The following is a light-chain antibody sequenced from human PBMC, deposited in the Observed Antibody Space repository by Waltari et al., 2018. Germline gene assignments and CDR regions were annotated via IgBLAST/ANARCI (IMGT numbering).Light chain of an antibody. CDR2: GTS. V-gene: IGKV1-39*01. CDR1: QSISRY. CDR3: QQNYRTTPLT. Sequence: QMAQSQSSLSASVGHRVSVTSRSSQSISRYLNWYQQKPGKAPKLLIYGTSSLQSGVPYRFSGSGSGTDFTLTISSLQPEDFAMYYCQQNYRTTPLTFGRGTKLEIK. J-gene: IGKJ4*01.